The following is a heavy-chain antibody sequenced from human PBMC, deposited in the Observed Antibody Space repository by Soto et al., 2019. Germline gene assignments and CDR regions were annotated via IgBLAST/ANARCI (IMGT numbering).Heavy chain of an antibody. V-gene: IGHV3-33*08. CDR3: ANIHYGSLDY. D-gene: IGHD4-17*01. CDR2: IWYDGSNE. CDR1: GFTFSSYS. J-gene: IGHJ4*02. Sequence: LRLSCGASGFTFSSYSMNWVRQAPGKGLEWVAEIWYDGSNEYYGDSVKGRFTISRDNSKNTLYLQMNSLRADDTAVYYCANIHYGSLDYWGQGTLVTVSS.